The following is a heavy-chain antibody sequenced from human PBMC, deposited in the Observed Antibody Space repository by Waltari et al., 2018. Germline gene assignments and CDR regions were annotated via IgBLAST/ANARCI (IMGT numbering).Heavy chain of an antibody. CDR3: ARGAGRVATIWFDY. CDR2: ISSSSSTI. J-gene: IGHJ4*02. D-gene: IGHD5-12*01. Sequence: EVQLVESGGGLVQPGGSLRLSCAASGFTFSSYSMTWVRQAPGKGLEWVSYISSSSSTIYYADSVKGRFTISRDNAKNSLYLQMNSLRAEDTAVYYCARGAGRVATIWFDYWGQGTLVTVSS. V-gene: IGHV3-48*01. CDR1: GFTFSSYS.